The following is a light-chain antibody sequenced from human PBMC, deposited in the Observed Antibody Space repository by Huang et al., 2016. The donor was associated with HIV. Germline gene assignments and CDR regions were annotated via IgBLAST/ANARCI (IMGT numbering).Light chain of an antibody. CDR1: HNISSY. Sequence: DIQMTQSPSSLSASVGDRVTITCRASHNISSYLNWYHQKPGKAPKLLIYAASSLQSGVPSRFSGSGSGTGFTLAIGSLQPEDFATYYCQQSFNARYTFGQGTKLAIK. V-gene: IGKV1-39*01. CDR2: AAS. CDR3: QQSFNARYT. J-gene: IGKJ2*01.